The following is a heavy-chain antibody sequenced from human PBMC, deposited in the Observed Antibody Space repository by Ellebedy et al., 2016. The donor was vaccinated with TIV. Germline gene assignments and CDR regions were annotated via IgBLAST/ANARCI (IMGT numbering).Heavy chain of an antibody. V-gene: IGHV3-30*04. CDR3: ARDYWDLFDY. J-gene: IGHJ4*02. CDR2: IPYAGTIK. Sequence: GESLKISCAASGFVFSSFAMHWVRQAPGKGLEWVAIIPYAGTIKYAESVKGRSTISRDDSKDTVYLHMDSLTTEDTAIYYCARDYWDLFDYWGQGTLVTVSS. D-gene: IGHD2-8*02. CDR1: GFVFSSFA.